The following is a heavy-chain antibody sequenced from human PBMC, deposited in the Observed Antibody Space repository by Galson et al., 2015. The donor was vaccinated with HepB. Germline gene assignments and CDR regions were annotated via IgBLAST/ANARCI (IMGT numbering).Heavy chain of an antibody. CDR2: TFYTGST. J-gene: IGHJ3*02. V-gene: IGHV4-31*03. CDR3: ARVMGAFDI. Sequence: QVQLQESGPGLVKPSQTLSLTCSVSGGSTSSGGYFWSWIRQHPGKGLEWTGYTFYTGSTYYNPSLKSRVTISVDTSKNRFSLKLSSVTAADTAVYYCARVMGAFDIWGQGTMVTVSS. D-gene: IGHD3-16*01. CDR1: GGSTSSGGYF.